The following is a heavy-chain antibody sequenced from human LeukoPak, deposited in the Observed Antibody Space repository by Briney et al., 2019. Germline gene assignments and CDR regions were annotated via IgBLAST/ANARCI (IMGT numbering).Heavy chain of an antibody. CDR3: ANMVRGVMVSFDY. Sequence: GGSLRLSCAASGFTFSSYAMSWVRQAPGEGLEWVSAISGSGGSTYYADSVKGRFTISIDNSKNTLYLQMNSLRAEDTAVYYCANMVRGVMVSFDYWGQGTLVTVSS. V-gene: IGHV3-23*01. CDR2: ISGSGGST. J-gene: IGHJ4*02. CDR1: GFTFSSYA. D-gene: IGHD3-10*01.